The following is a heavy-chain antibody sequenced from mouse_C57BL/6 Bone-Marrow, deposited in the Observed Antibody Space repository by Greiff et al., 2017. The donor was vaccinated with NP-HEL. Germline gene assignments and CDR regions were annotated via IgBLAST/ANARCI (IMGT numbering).Heavy chain of an antibody. CDR3: ASGIYYGYDWFAY. D-gene: IGHD2-2*01. V-gene: IGHV1-18*01. CDR1: GYTFTDYN. Sequence: SGPELVKPGASVKIPCKASGYTFTDYNMDWVKQSHGKSLEWIGDINPNNGGTSYNQKFKGKATLTVDKSSSTAYMELRSLTSEDTAVYYCASGIYYGYDWFAYWGQGTLVTVSA. CDR2: INPNNGGT. J-gene: IGHJ3*01.